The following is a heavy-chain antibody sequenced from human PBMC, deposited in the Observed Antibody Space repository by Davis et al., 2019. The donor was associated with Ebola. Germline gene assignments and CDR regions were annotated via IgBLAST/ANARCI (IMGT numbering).Heavy chain of an antibody. Sequence: PGGSLRLSCAASGFTFSSYWMSWVRQAPGKGLGWVANIKQDGSEKYYVDSVKGRFTISRDNAKNSLYLQMNSLRAEDTAVYYCARTPYSGSKRGGAFDIWGQGTMVTVSS. D-gene: IGHD1-26*01. J-gene: IGHJ3*02. CDR2: IKQDGSEK. V-gene: IGHV3-7*03. CDR1: GFTFSSYW. CDR3: ARTPYSGSKRGGAFDI.